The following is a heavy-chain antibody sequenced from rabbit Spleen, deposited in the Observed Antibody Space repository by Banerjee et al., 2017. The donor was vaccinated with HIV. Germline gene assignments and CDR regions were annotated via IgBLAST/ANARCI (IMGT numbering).Heavy chain of an antibody. D-gene: IGHD8-1*01. CDR2: IYTGSSGST. CDR1: GLSFSSTYW. J-gene: IGHJ3*01. CDR3: ARDTASSFSSYGMDL. V-gene: IGHV1S40*01. Sequence: QSLEESGGDLVKPGASLTLTCTASGLSFSSTYWISWVRQAPGKGLEWIADIYTGSSGSTYYASWAKGRFTVSKTSSTTVTLQMTSLTVADTATYFCARDTASSFSSYGMDLWGQGTLVTVS.